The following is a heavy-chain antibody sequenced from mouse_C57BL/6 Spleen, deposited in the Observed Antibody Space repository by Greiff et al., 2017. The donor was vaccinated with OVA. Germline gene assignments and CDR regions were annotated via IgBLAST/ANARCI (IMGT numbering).Heavy chain of an antibody. D-gene: IGHD1-1*01. Sequence: EVKVVESGGGLVKPGGSLKLSCAASGFTFSDYGMHWVRQAPEKGLEWVAYISSGSSTIYYADTVKGRFTISRDNAKNTLFLQMTSLRSEDTAMYYCARRYYYGSSYQDYAMDYWGQGTSVTVSS. J-gene: IGHJ4*01. V-gene: IGHV5-17*01. CDR2: ISSGSSTI. CDR3: ARRYYYGSSYQDYAMDY. CDR1: GFTFSDYG.